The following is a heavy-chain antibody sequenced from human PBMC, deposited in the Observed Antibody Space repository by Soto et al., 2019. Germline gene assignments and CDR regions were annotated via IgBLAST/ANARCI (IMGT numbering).Heavy chain of an antibody. CDR3: ARGRIIVAGGFDP. Sequence: QVQLVQSGAEVKKPGASVKVSCKASGYTFTSYDIIWVRQATGQGLEWMGWMNPSTGNTDSAEKFQGRLTMTRNTSISTVYRELSSLSFEDPAVYYCARGRIIVAGGFDPWGQGTLVTVSS. J-gene: IGHJ5*02. D-gene: IGHD6-19*01. CDR1: GYTFTSYD. CDR2: MNPSTGNT. V-gene: IGHV1-8*01.